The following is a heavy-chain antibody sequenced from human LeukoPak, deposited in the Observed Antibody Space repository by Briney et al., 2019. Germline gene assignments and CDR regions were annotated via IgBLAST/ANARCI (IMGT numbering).Heavy chain of an antibody. J-gene: IGHJ4*02. CDR2: IIPIFGTA. CDR3: AREGVGSYGSFAY. D-gene: IGHD5-18*01. V-gene: IGHV1-69*05. Sequence: SVKVSCKASGGTFSSYAISWVRQAPGQGLEWMGGIIPIFGTANYAQKFQGRVTITTDESTSTAYMELSSLRSEDTAVYYCAREGVGSYGSFAYWGQGTLVTVST. CDR1: GGTFSSYA.